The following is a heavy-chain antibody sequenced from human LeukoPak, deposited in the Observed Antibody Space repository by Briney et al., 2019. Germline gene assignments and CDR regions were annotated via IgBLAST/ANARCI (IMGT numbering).Heavy chain of an antibody. CDR2: IRFDGSDK. Sequence: GGSLRLSCAASGFTFSSYGMHWVRQAPGKGLEWVTFIRFDGSDKYYADSVKGRFTISRDNSKNTLYLQMNSPRAEDTAVYYCACDYGGNSGVDYWGQGTLVTVSS. CDR1: GFTFSSYG. J-gene: IGHJ4*02. D-gene: IGHD4-23*01. V-gene: IGHV3-30*02. CDR3: ACDYGGNSGVDY.